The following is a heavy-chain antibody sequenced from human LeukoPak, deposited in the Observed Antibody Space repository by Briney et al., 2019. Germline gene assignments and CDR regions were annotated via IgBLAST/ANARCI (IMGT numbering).Heavy chain of an antibody. CDR3: VGTAMVKGFFDY. CDR2: ISSNGGST. CDR1: GFTFSSYA. V-gene: IGHV3-64D*06. D-gene: IGHD5-18*01. Sequence: GGSLRLSCSASGFTFSSYAMHWVRQAPGKGLEYVSAISSNGGSTYYADSVKGRFTIFRDNSKNTLYLQMSSPRAEDTAVYYCVGTAMVKGFFDYWGQGTLVTVSS. J-gene: IGHJ4*02.